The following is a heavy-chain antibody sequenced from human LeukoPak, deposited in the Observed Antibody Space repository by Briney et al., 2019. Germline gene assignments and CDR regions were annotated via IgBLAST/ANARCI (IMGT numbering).Heavy chain of an antibody. D-gene: IGHD3-3*01. V-gene: IGHV4-34*01. CDR1: GGSFSGYY. CDR2: INHSGST. CDR3: ASGYDFVNFDY. Sequence: LETLSLTCAVYGGSFSGYYWSGIRQPPGKGLEWIGEINHSGSTNYNPSLKSRVTISVDTSKNQFSLKLSSVTAADTAVYYCASGYDFVNFDYWGQGTLVTVSS. J-gene: IGHJ4*02.